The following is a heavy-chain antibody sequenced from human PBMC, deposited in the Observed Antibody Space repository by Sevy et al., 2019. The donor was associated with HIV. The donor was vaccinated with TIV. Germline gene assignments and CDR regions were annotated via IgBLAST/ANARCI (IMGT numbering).Heavy chain of an antibody. CDR2: IKSEIDGGAI. V-gene: IGHV3-15*01. J-gene: IGHJ6*02. CDR3: ITDPDYRGYDEEVINYYYYGMDV. Sequence: GGSLRLSCAASGFTFSSAWMSWVRQAPGKGLEWVGRIKSEIDGGAIDYAAPVKGRFNNSREDSRNTVYLQMKSLKTEDTVVYYCITDPDYRGYDEEVINYYYYGMDVWGQGTTVTVSS. CDR1: GFTFSSAW. D-gene: IGHD5-12*01.